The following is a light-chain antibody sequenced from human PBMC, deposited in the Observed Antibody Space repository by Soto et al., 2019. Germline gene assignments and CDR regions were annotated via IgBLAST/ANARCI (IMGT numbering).Light chain of an antibody. CDR3: LQDYNYPWT. J-gene: IGKJ1*01. CDR2: AAS. CDR1: QGIGND. V-gene: IGKV1-6*01. Sequence: AIQMTQSPSSLSASVGDRVTITCRASQGIGNDLGWYQEKPGKAPNLLIYAASNLQSGVPSRFSGSGSCTDFTLTISSLQPEDFATYYCLQDYNYPWTFGQGTKVEIK.